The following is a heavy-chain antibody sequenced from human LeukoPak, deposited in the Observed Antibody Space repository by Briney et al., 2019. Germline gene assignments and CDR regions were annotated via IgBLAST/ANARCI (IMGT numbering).Heavy chain of an antibody. V-gene: IGHV1-2*06. D-gene: IGHD6-13*01. CDR3: ARGTAVGQTRDY. Sequence: APVKVSCKASGYTLTDHYIHWVRQAPGQGLEWMGRINPNSGVANYAQKFQGRVTMTRDTSISTAYMELSSPTSDDTAVYYCARGTAVGQTRDYWGQGTLVTVSS. CDR2: INPNSGVA. J-gene: IGHJ4*02. CDR1: GYTLTDHY.